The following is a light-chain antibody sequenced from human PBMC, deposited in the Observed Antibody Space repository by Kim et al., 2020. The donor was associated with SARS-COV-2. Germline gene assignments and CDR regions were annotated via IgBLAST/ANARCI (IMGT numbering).Light chain of an antibody. J-gene: IGKJ4*01. Sequence: ASVGDRVTITCQASQDINNYLNWYQHKPGKAPKLLIYDASNLETGVPSRFSGRGSGTDFTLIIGSLQPEDIATYYCQQYDNLPLAFGGGTKVDIK. CDR2: DAS. CDR3: QQYDNLPLA. V-gene: IGKV1-33*01. CDR1: QDINNY.